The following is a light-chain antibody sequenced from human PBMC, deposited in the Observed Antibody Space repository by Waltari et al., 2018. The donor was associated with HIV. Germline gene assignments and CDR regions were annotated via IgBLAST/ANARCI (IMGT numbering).Light chain of an antibody. CDR3: SSYTSSSTRV. CDR2: EVS. CDR1: SRDVGGYNY. V-gene: IGLV2-14*01. J-gene: IGLJ3*02. Sequence: QSALTQPASVSGSPGQSITISCTGTSRDVGGYNYFSWYQQHPGKAPKLMIYEVSNRPSGVSNRFSGSKSGNTASLTISGLQAEDEADYYCSSYTSSSTRVFGGGTNLTVL.